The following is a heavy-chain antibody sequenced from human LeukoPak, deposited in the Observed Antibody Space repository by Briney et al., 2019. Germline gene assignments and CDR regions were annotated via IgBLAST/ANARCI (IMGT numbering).Heavy chain of an antibody. CDR3: GGKKWGGHYMEV. J-gene: IGHJ6*03. CDR2: IYYIGST. D-gene: IGHD1-26*01. Sequence: PSETLSLTCTVSGGSINNYYRTWIRQPPGKGLKCVGYIYYIGSTNYNPSPKNRVSTSADTPTNHISLKLTSLPPAQTPVYSSGGKKWGGHYMEVWGKGTTVTVSS. V-gene: IGHV4-59*01. CDR1: GGSINNYY.